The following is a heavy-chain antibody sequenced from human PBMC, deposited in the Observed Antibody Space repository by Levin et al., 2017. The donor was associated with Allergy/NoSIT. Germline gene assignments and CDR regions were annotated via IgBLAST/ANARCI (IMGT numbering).Heavy chain of an antibody. J-gene: IGHJ5*02. V-gene: IGHV1-18*01. CDR2: ISAYNGNT. CDR3: ARDVRGYCTNGVCYEVWFDP. CDR1: GYTFTSYG. Sequence: LGESLKISCKASGYTFTSYGISWVRQAPGQGLEWMGWISAYNGNTNYAQKLQGRVTMTTDTSTSTAYMELRSLRSDDTAVYYCARDVRGYCTNGVCYEVWFDPWGQGTLVTVSS. D-gene: IGHD2-8*01.